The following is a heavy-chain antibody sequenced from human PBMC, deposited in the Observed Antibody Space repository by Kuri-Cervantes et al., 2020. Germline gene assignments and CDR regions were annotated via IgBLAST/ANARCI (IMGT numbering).Heavy chain of an antibody. Sequence: GSLRLSCAVYGRSFNTYYWSWIRQSPGRGLEWIGEINHSGSTNYNPSLKSRVTISVDTSKKQFSLKLSSVTAADTAVYYCARGILGYCSSTSCGGFDPWGQGTLVTVSS. CDR1: GRSFNTYY. J-gene: IGHJ5*02. D-gene: IGHD2-2*01. CDR2: INHSGST. CDR3: ARGILGYCSSTSCGGFDP. V-gene: IGHV4-34*01.